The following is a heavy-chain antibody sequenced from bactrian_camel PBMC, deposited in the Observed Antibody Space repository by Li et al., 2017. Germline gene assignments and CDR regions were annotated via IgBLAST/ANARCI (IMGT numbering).Heavy chain of an antibody. Sequence: HVQLVESGGDSVQAGGSLRLSCVAYGFARNSYCAAWFRQVPGREREGVAVISSSGDSTYYADSVKGRFTISRDSAKNTVYLQMNNLQPEDTATYYCAEGRGSRGEHCYSLNYWGQGTQVTVS. J-gene: IGHJ4*01. CDR1: GFARNSYC. CDR2: ISSSGDST. D-gene: IGHD6*01. CDR3: AEGRGSRGEHCYSLNY. V-gene: IGHV3S1*01.